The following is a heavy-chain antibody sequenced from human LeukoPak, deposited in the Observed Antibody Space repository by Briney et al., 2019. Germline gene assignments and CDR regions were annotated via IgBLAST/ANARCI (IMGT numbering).Heavy chain of an antibody. V-gene: IGHV3-11*04. J-gene: IGHJ1*01. CDR2: IGGSGTTI. D-gene: IGHD5-24*01. CDR3: ARGCRDGHGGYFQH. CDR1: GFTFSDYY. Sequence: KPGGSLRLSCAASGFTFSDYYMIWIRQAPGKGLEWASYIGGSGTTIYYADSVKGRFTISRDNAKNSLYLQMNSLRAEDTAVYYCARGCRDGHGGYFQHWGQGTLVTVSS.